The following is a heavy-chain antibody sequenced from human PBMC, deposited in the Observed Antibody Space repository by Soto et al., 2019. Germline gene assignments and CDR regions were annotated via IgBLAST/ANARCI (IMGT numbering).Heavy chain of an antibody. J-gene: IGHJ4*02. Sequence: SETLSLTCIVSGVSVRSYTWSWVRQPANKGLEWIGRVFSSVSATYNPSLKSRVSISMDTPENRISLKLDSVTAAGAGVYFCARDGMTTGDTWGPGTLVTVSS. CDR3: ARDGMTTGDT. D-gene: IGHD2-21*02. CDR1: GVSVRSYT. V-gene: IGHV4-4*07. CDR2: VFSSVSA.